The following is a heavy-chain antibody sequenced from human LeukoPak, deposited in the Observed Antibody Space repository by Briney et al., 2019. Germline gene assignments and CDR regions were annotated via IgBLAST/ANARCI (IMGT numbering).Heavy chain of an antibody. CDR3: AKEERMVRGVIHNWFDP. CDR1: GFTFSSYV. Sequence: GGSLRLSCAASGFTFSSYVMHWVRQAPGKGLEWVAFIRWDGSNKYYADSVKGRFTISRDNSKNTLYLQMNSLRAEDTAVYYCAKEERMVRGVIHNWFDPWGQGTLVTVSS. D-gene: IGHD3-10*01. V-gene: IGHV3-30*02. J-gene: IGHJ5*02. CDR2: IRWDGSNK.